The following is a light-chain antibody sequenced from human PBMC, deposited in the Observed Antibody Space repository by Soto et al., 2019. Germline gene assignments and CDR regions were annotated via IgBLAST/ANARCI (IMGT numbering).Light chain of an antibody. CDR3: QPSYSTPQT. CDR2: AAA. V-gene: IGKV1-39*01. Sequence: DIQMTQSPYSLSASVGDRVTITCRASQSISSYLNWYQQKPRKAPKLLIYAAASLQSGVPSRFSGRESGTDFTLTISSLQPEDFATYYCQPSYSTPQTFGQGTNVEIK. J-gene: IGKJ1*01. CDR1: QSISSY.